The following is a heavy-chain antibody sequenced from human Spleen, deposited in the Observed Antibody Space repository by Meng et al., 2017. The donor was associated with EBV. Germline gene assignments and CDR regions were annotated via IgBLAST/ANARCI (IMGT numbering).Heavy chain of an antibody. V-gene: IGHV4-34*02. CDR2: INDRGRT. J-gene: IGHJ4*02. Sequence: VTIQQWGAGRLRPSETLSLTCAVSGGSFSNFYWSWIRQSPGKGLEWIGEINDRGRTGYNPSLKDRVTILVDTSKNHFSLILSSVTAADTAVYYCAREPSGYWGQGTLVTVSS. D-gene: IGHD3-10*01. CDR3: AREPSGY. CDR1: GGSFSNFY.